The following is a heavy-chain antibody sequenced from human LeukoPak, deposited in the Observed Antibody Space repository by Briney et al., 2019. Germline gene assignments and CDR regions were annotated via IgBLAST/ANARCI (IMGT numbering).Heavy chain of an antibody. Sequence: SQTLSLTCAISGDSVSSNSAAWNWIRQSPSRGLEWLGRTYYRSKWYYDYAVSVKSRITINPDTSKNQFSLQLDSVTPEDTAVYYCARDPYSGNYGHDYYYYMDVWGKGTTVTISS. D-gene: IGHD1-26*01. J-gene: IGHJ6*03. CDR3: ARDPYSGNYGHDYYYYMDV. V-gene: IGHV6-1*01. CDR1: GDSVSSNSAA. CDR2: TYYRSKWYY.